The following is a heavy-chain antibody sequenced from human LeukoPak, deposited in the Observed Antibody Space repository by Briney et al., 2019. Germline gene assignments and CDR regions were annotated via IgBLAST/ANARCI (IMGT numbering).Heavy chain of an antibody. V-gene: IGHV1-69*13. J-gene: IGHJ4*01. CDR2: IIPIFGTA. CDR1: GGTFSSYA. Sequence: GASVKVSCTASGGTFSSYAISWVRQAPGQGLEWMGGIIPIFGTANYAQKFQGRVTITADESTSTAYMELSSLRSEDTAVYYCARDSGVAGPLDYWGQEPWSPSPQ. CDR3: ARDSGVAGPLDY. D-gene: IGHD6-19*01.